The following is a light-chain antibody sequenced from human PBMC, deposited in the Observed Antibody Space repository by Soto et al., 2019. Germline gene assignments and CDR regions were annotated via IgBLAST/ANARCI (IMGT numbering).Light chain of an antibody. V-gene: IGKV1-5*01. J-gene: IGKJ4*01. CDR1: QAISGY. Sequence: DIQMTQSPSTLSASVADRVTIACRASQAISGYLAWYQRKPGKAPKLLIYDAANLQTGVSSRFSGSGFGTEFTLTINSLQPDDFATYYCQQYSSYPLTFGGGTKVEIK. CDR2: DAA. CDR3: QQYSSYPLT.